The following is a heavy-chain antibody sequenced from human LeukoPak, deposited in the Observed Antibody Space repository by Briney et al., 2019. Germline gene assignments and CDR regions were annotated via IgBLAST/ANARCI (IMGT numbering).Heavy chain of an antibody. V-gene: IGHV5-51*01. CDR3: ARQDTSFDY. CDR2: IYPGDSDA. Sequence: KVSCKASGYTFTSYWIGWVRQMPGKGLEWMGIIYPGDSDARYSPSFQGQVTISADKSISTAYLQWSSLKASDTAMYYCARQDTSFDYWGQGTLVTVSS. J-gene: IGHJ4*02. D-gene: IGHD2-2*02. CDR1: GYTFTSYW.